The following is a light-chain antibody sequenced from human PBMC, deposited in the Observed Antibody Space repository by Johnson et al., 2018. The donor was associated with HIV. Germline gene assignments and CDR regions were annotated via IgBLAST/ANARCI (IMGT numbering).Light chain of an antibody. J-gene: IGLJ1*01. CDR2: ENT. CDR1: SSNIGNNY. Sequence: QSVLTQSPSVSAAPGQKVTISCSGSSSNIGNNYVSWYRQLPGTAPKLLIYENTQRPSGIPDRFSGSKSGASATLGITGLQTGDEADYYCATCDRSLSAGGVFGTGTKVTVL. V-gene: IGLV1-51*02. CDR3: ATCDRSLSAGGV.